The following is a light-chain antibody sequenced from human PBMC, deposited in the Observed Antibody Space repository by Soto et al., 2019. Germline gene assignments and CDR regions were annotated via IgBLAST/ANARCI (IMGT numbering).Light chain of an antibody. Sequence: EIVMTQSPATLSVSPGERATLSCRASQSVSSNLAWYQQKPGQAPRLLIYGASTRATDIPARFSGGGSGTEFTLTISSLQSEDFAVYYCQQYNNRWTFGQGTKVEI. CDR3: QQYNNRWT. CDR1: QSVSSN. V-gene: IGKV3-15*01. J-gene: IGKJ1*01. CDR2: GAS.